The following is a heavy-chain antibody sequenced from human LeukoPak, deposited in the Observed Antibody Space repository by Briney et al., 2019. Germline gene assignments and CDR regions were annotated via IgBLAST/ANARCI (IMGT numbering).Heavy chain of an antibody. CDR3: AKVGSGWYYFDY. CDR2: ISGSGGGT. V-gene: IGHV3-23*01. D-gene: IGHD6-19*01. Sequence: PGGSLRLSCAASGFTFSSYGMSWVRQAPGKGLEWVSSISGSGGGTYSADSVKGRFTISRDNSKNTLYLQMNSLRAEDTAVYYCAKVGSGWYYFDYWGQGTLVTVSS. CDR1: GFTFSSYG. J-gene: IGHJ4*02.